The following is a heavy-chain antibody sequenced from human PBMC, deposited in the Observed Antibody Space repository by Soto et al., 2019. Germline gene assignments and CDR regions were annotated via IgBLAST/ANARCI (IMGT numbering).Heavy chain of an antibody. V-gene: IGHV1-45*02. CDR3: ASGRYDASGYFDY. CDR2: ITPFNGNT. D-gene: IGHD3-22*01. J-gene: IGHJ4*02. CDR1: GYTFTSDY. Sequence: SVKGSCKAAGYTFTSDYLHWVRQAPGQALEWMGWITPFNGNTKYAQKFQDRVTFTGDTSLNTAYMELSSLRSDDTAMFYCASGRYDASGYFDYWGQGTLVTLSS.